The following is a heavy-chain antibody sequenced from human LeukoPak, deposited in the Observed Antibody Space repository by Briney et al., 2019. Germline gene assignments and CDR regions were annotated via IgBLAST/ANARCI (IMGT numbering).Heavy chain of an antibody. J-gene: IGHJ6*03. CDR1: GYTFTSYD. CDR2: MNPNSGNT. V-gene: IGHV1-8*01. Sequence: ASVKVSCKASGYTFTSYDIDWVRQATGQGLEWMGWMNPNSGNTGYAQKFQGRVTMTRNASISTAYMELSSLRAEDTAVYYCARTREEYSSSSYYYYYYMDVWGKGSTVTVSS. D-gene: IGHD6-6*01. CDR3: ARTREEYSSSSYYYYYYMDV.